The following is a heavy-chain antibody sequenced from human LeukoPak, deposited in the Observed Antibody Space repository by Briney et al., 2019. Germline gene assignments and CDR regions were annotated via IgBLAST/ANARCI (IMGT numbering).Heavy chain of an antibody. CDR3: ARDPPDY. J-gene: IGHJ4*02. CDR2: VNRDGSTT. CDR1: GXTFSTYW. V-gene: IGHV3-74*01. Sequence: PGGSLRLSCAASGXTFSTYWMHWVRQAPGKGLVWVSCVNRDGSTTRHADSVKGRFTISRDNAKNTLFLQMNSLRAEDTAVYYCARDPPDYWGQGTLVTVSS.